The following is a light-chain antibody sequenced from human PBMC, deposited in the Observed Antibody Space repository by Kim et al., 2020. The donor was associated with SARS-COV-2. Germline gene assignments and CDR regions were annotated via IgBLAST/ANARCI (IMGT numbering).Light chain of an antibody. CDR2: DVR. CDR1: SSDVGYYNY. CDR3: SSYTSSSTFV. V-gene: IGLV2-14*04. Sequence: GQSITISCTGTSSDVGYYNYVSWYQQHPGRAPKVLIYDVRKRPSGISNRFSGSKSGNTASLTISGLQVEDEAEYYCSSYTSSSTFVFGGGTKVTVL. J-gene: IGLJ1*01.